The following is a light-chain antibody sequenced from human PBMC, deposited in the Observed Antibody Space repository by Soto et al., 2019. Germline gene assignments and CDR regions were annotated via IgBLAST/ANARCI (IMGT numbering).Light chain of an antibody. J-gene: IGLJ2*01. Sequence: QSALTQPPSASGSPGQSVTISCTGTSGDVGGYNYVSWYQQHPGKAPKLMIYEVTNRPSGVPDRFSGSKSGNTASLTVSGLQAEDEADYYCSSYAGTNNLLFGGGTKLTVL. CDR2: EVT. V-gene: IGLV2-8*01. CDR1: SGDVGGYNY. CDR3: SSYAGTNNLL.